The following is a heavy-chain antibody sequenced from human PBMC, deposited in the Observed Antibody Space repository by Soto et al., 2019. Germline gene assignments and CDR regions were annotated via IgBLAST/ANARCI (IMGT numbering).Heavy chain of an antibody. V-gene: IGHV3-7*03. CDR2: MKKDGSEK. D-gene: IGHD3-3*01. Sequence: EVQLVESGGALVQRGGSLRLSCAASGFSFGDYWMSWVRQAPGKGLEWVAHMKKDGSEKYYVDSVKGRFTISRDNAENSLYLQMNSLRAEDTAVYYCAKLGSGYYTGLYFDYWGQGTLVTVAS. J-gene: IGHJ4*02. CDR1: GFSFGDYW. CDR3: AKLGSGYYTGLYFDY.